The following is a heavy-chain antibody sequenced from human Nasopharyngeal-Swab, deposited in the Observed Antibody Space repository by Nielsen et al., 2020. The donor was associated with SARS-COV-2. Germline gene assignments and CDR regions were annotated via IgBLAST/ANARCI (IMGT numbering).Heavy chain of an antibody. J-gene: IGHJ6*02. D-gene: IGHD4-17*01. CDR2: ISSSSSYI. CDR3: ARVGDYGDYYYYGIDV. Sequence: GESLKISCAASGFTFSSYSMNWVRQAPGKGLEWVSSISSSSSYIYYADSVKGRFTISRDNAKNSLYLQMNSLRAEDTAVYYCARVGDYGDYYYYGIDVWGQGTTVTVSS. V-gene: IGHV3-21*01. CDR1: GFTFSSYS.